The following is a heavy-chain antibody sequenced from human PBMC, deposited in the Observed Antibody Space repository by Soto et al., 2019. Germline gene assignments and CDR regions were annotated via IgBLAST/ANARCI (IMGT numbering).Heavy chain of an antibody. V-gene: IGHV1-18*04. D-gene: IGHD2-15*01. CDR2: ISAYNGNT. J-gene: IGHJ4*02. CDR3: ASTYCSGGSCYWPFDY. CDR1: GYTFTSYG. Sequence: ASVKVSCKASGYTFTSYGISWVRQAPGQGLEWMGWISAYNGNTNYAQKLQGRVTMTTDTSTSTAYMELRSLRSDDTAVYYCASTYCSGGSCYWPFDYWGQGTLVTVSS.